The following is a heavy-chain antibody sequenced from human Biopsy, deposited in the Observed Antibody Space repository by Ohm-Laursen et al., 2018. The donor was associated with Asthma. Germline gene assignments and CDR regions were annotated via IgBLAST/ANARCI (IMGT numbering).Heavy chain of an antibody. Sequence: ASVKVSCNASGYTFIHFAIHWVRQAPGQRLEWMGWINAGDGSTKYSQKFQDRVTITRDTSASTAYMDLRSLRSEDTAMYYCARTYYDFLTGQVNDAFALWGQGTMVTVSS. V-gene: IGHV1-3*01. D-gene: IGHD3-9*01. CDR2: INAGDGST. J-gene: IGHJ3*01. CDR1: GYTFIHFA. CDR3: ARTYYDFLTGQVNDAFAL.